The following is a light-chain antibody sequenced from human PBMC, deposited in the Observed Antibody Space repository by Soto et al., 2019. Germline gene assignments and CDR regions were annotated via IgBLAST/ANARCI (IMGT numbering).Light chain of an antibody. CDR3: LQYKDWLT. CDR2: GAS. J-gene: IGKJ3*01. V-gene: IGKV3-15*01. CDR1: QSVSSN. Sequence: EIVMTQSPATLSVSPGERATLSCRASQSVSSNLAWYQQKPGQAPRLLMYGASTRAADIPARISDRGSETEFTLTTTILQSEDFAVYYCLQYKDWLTFGPGTKVDI.